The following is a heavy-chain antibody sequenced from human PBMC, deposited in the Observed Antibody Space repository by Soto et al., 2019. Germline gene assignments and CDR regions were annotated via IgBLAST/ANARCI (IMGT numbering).Heavy chain of an antibody. CDR1: GFTFRSYN. CDR2: ISSSGSAI. D-gene: IGHD6-13*01. Sequence: EVQLVASGGGLVQPGGYLRLSCAASGFTFRSYNMSWVRQAPGKGLEWVSYISSSGSAIYYADSVKGRFTISRDNAKNPLTLQMNSRRYEDTAWYYCAGVCLSSWYRFDSWGQGTLVTVSA. J-gene: IGHJ4*02. V-gene: IGHV3-48*02. CDR3: AGVCLSSWYRFDS.